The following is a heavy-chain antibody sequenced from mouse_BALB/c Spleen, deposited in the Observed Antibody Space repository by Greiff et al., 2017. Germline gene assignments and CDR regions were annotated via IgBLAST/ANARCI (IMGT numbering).Heavy chain of an antibody. CDR3: ARDYGNYFAWFAY. D-gene: IGHD2-1*01. V-gene: IGHV1-80*01. CDR2: IYPGDGDT. CDR1: GYAFSSYW. Sequence: VQLQQSGAELVRPGSSVKISCKASGYAFSSYWMNWVKQRPGQGLEWIGQIYPGDGDTNYNGKFKGKATLTADKSSSTAYMQLSSLTSEDSAVYFCARDYGNYFAWFAYWGQGTLVTVSA. J-gene: IGHJ3*01.